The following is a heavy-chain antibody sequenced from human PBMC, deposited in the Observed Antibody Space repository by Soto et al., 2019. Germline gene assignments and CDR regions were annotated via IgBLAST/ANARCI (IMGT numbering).Heavy chain of an antibody. CDR3: VVGSGSYRSYYFDY. Sequence: ASVKVSCKASGGTFSSYAISWVRQAPGQGLEWMGGIIPIFGTANYAQKFQGRVTITADESTSTAYMELSSLRSEDTAVYYCVVGSGSYRSYYFDYWGQGTLVTLSS. D-gene: IGHD3-10*01. CDR1: GGTFSSYA. J-gene: IGHJ4*02. CDR2: IIPIFGTA. V-gene: IGHV1-69*13.